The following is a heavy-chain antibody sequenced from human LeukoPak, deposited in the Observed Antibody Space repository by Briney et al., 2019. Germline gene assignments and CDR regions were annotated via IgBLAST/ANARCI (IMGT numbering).Heavy chain of an antibody. J-gene: IGHJ6*03. CDR2: IYPGDSDT. D-gene: IGHD6-19*01. CDR3: ARHNVPVAGLYCYYYMDV. CDR1: GYSFTSYW. V-gene: IGHV5-51*01. Sequence: GESLKISCEGSGYSFTSYWIGWVRQMPGKCLEWMGIIYPGDSDTRYSPSFQGHVTISADKSISTAYLQWSSLKASDTAMYYCARHNVPVAGLYCYYYMDVWGKGTTVTVSS.